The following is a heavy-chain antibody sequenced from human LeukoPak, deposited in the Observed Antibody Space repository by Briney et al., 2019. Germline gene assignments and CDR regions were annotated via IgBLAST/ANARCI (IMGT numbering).Heavy chain of an antibody. J-gene: IGHJ5*02. Sequence: SETLSLTCTVSGYSLSSGYYWGWIRQPPGKGLEWIGSIYNSGSTYYNPSLKSRVTISVDTTKNHFSQKLSSVTAADTAVYYCAKDGWATIFGVVIPGWFDLWGQGTLVTVSS. D-gene: IGHD3-3*01. CDR2: IYNSGST. CDR3: AKDGWATIFGVVIPGWFDL. CDR1: GYSLSSGYY. V-gene: IGHV4-38-2*02.